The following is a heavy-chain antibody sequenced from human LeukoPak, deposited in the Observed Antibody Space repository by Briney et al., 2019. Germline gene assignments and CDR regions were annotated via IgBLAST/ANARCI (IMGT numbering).Heavy chain of an antibody. D-gene: IGHD6-13*01. CDR1: GFTFSTYG. CDR3: ARDHYSRNDH. Sequence: GGSLRLSCAASGFTFSTYGMHWVRQAPGKGLEWVAVIWYDGSIKYYGDSVKGRFTISRDNAKNSVYLHMNSLRDEDTAVYYCARDHYSRNDHWGQGTLVTVSS. J-gene: IGHJ4*02. V-gene: IGHV3-33*01. CDR2: IWYDGSIK.